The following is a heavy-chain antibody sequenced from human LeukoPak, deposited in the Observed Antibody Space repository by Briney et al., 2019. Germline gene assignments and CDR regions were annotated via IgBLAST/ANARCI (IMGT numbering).Heavy chain of an antibody. D-gene: IGHD4-17*01. V-gene: IGHV1-8*01. CDR3: ARGPAYSEYGVLGYSHYSMDV. Sequence: ASVKVSCKASGYTFTSHDINWVRQATGQELEWMGWMNPNSGATGYAQKFRGRITMTRDTSLTTAYMELSSLRSEDTALYYCARGPAYSEYGVLGYSHYSMDVWGKGTTVTVS. J-gene: IGHJ6*03. CDR1: GYTFTSHD. CDR2: MNPNSGAT.